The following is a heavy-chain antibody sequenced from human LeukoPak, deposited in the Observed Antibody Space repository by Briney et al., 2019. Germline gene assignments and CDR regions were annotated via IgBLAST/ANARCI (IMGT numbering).Heavy chain of an antibody. D-gene: IGHD3-22*01. CDR3: ARDRYYDSSGYTY. Sequence: PSETLSPTCTVSGGSVSSGSYYWSWIRQPPGKGLEWIGYIYYSGSTNYNPSLKSRVTISVDTSKNQFSLKLSSVTAADTAVYYCARDRYYDSSGYTYWGQGTLVTVSS. CDR1: GGSVSSGSYY. V-gene: IGHV4-61*01. J-gene: IGHJ4*02. CDR2: IYYSGST.